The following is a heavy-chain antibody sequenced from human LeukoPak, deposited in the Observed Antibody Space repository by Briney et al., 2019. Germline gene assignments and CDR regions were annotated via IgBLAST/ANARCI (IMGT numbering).Heavy chain of an antibody. Sequence: GESLKISCKGSGYSFTSYWIVWVRQMPGKGLEWMGIIYPGDSDTRYSPSFQGQVTISADRSIDTAYLQWSSLEASDTAMYYCARALRTGQGDYVPVLWGQGTLVTVSS. CDR1: GYSFTSYW. CDR2: IYPGDSDT. CDR3: ARALRTGQGDYVPVL. J-gene: IGHJ4*02. D-gene: IGHD3-10*02. V-gene: IGHV5-51*01.